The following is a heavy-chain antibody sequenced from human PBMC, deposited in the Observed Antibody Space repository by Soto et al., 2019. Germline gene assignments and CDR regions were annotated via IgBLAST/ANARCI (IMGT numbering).Heavy chain of an antibody. V-gene: IGHV1-3*01. CDR3: ARDRYIFKYYYDSSGYYHDAFDI. Sequence: ASVKVSCKASGYTFTSYAMHWVRQAPGQRLEWMGWINAGNGNTKYSQKFQGRVTITRDTSASTAYMELSSLRSEDTAVYYCARDRYIFKYYYDSSGYYHDAFDIWGQGTMVTVSS. D-gene: IGHD3-22*01. J-gene: IGHJ3*02. CDR1: GYTFTSYA. CDR2: INAGNGNT.